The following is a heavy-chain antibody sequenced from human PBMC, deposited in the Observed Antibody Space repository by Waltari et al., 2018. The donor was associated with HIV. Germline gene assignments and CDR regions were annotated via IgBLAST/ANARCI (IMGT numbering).Heavy chain of an antibody. CDR1: GFSVRSYW. CDR3: SRDTFGEYDY. V-gene: IGHV3-74*01. Sequence: EVQLVQSGGGLIKPGGSLRLSCAASGFSVRSYWMHWVRQTPGKGLVWVSRINIDGSRIDYADSVRGRFTISRDSAKNTVSLQMNSLTEEDTAVYYCSRDTFGEYDYWGQGTLVTVSS. J-gene: IGHJ4*02. D-gene: IGHD3-10*01. CDR2: INIDGSRI.